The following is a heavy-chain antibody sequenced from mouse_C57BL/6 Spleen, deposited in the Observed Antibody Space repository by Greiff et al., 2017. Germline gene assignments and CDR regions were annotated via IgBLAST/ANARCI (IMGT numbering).Heavy chain of an antibody. CDR3: ARLRGYYFDY. V-gene: IGHV1-50*01. CDR2: IDPSDSYT. CDR1: GYTFTSYW. Sequence: QVQLKQPGAELVKPGASVKLSCKASGYTFTSYWMQWVKQRPGQGLEWIGEIDPSDSYTNYNQKFKGKATLTVDTSSSTAYMQLSSLTSADSAVYYCARLRGYYFDYWGQGTTLTVSS. J-gene: IGHJ2*01.